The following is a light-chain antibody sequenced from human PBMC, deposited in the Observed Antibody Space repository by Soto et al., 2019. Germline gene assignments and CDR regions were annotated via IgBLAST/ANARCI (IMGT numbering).Light chain of an antibody. Sequence: EILMTQSPDTLSVSPGESATLSCRASQRVYSNLAWYQQRPGQAPRLLIYAASIRATDIPDRFSGSGSGTDFTLTISRLKPEDFALYYCQQYATSPLTFGGGTKVDIK. CDR3: QQYATSPLT. J-gene: IGKJ4*01. CDR1: QRVYSN. CDR2: AAS. V-gene: IGKV3-20*01.